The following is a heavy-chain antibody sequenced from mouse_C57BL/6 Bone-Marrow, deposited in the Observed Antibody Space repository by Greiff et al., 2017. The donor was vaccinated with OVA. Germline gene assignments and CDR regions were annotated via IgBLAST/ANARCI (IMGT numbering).Heavy chain of an antibody. CDR1: GFTFSDYG. CDR2: ISSGSSTI. J-gene: IGHJ1*03. V-gene: IGHV5-17*01. D-gene: IGHD4-1*01. CDR3: ARRTGTNWYFDV. Sequence: EVKLVESGGGLVKPGGSLKLSCAASGFTFSDYGMHWVRQAPEQGLEWVAYISSGSSTIYYADTVKGRFTISRDNAKNTLFLQMTSLRSEDTAMYYCARRTGTNWYFDVWGTGTTVTVSS.